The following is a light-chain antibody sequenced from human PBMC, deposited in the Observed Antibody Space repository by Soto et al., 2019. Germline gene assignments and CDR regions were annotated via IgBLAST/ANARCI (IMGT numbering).Light chain of an antibody. CDR2: DAS. J-gene: IGKJ1*01. V-gene: IGKV1-5*01. Sequence: IQLTQSPSFLSASVGDRVTITCRASQSISNWLAWYQQKPGKAPKLLIYDASSLESGVPSRFSGSGSGAEFTLTISSLQPDHFATYYCQQYNSYPWTFGQGTKVDIK. CDR3: QQYNSYPWT. CDR1: QSISNW.